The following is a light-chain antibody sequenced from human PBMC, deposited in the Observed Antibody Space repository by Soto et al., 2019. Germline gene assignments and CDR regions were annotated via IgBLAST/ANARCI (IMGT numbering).Light chain of an antibody. Sequence: DFQMTQSPSTLSASVGDRVTITCRASQNIRSRLAWFQQKPGKAPKLLIYDASSLESGVPSRFSGSGSGTEFTLTISSLQPDDFATYYCQQYSTYTPRTFGQGTKVDIK. CDR2: DAS. CDR1: QNIRSR. V-gene: IGKV1-5*01. CDR3: QQYSTYTPRT. J-gene: IGKJ1*01.